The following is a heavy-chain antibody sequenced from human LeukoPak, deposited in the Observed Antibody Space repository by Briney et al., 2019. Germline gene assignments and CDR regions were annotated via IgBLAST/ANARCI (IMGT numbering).Heavy chain of an antibody. CDR1: GFTVSSNY. CDR2: IYSGGST. V-gene: IGHV3-66*01. CDR3: ARETTDHYGDPNWFDP. Sequence: GGSLRLSCAASGFTVSSNYMSWVRQAPGKGLEWVSVIYSGGSTYYADSVKGRFIISRDNSKNTLYLQMNSLRAEDTAVYYCARETTDHYGDPNWFDPWGQGTLVTVSS. J-gene: IGHJ5*02. D-gene: IGHD4-17*01.